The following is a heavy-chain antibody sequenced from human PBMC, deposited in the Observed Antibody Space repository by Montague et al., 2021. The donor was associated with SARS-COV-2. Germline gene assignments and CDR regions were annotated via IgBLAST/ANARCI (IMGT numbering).Heavy chain of an antibody. CDR1: VGSISSNNCY. D-gene: IGHD3-22*01. V-gene: IGHV4-39*07. J-gene: IGHJ4*02. Sequence: SETLSLTCTVSVGSISSNNCYWGWIRQPPGKALEWIGSIYYSGSTYYNPSLKSRVTMSVDTSENQFSLKLSSVTVADTAVYYCARDGFYYDRSGPSNFDYWGQGTLVTVSS. CDR3: ARDGFYYDRSGPSNFDY. CDR2: IYYSGST.